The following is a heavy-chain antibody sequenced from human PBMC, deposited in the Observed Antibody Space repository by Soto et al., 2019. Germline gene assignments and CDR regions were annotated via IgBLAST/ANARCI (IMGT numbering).Heavy chain of an antibody. CDR1: GGPYSKYS. D-gene: IGHD3-22*01. V-gene: IGHV1-69*02. CDR2: IIPIFDMT. Sequence: QVQLVQSGTEVKKPGSSVTVSCKASGGPYSKYSISWVRQAPGQGLEWMGRIIPIFDMTNYAQKFQGRVTITAYKSTSTVYMDLSSLRSEDTAVYYCARSLLGDHYDSDGLDSWGQGTLVSVSS. J-gene: IGHJ4*02. CDR3: ARSLLGDHYDSDGLDS.